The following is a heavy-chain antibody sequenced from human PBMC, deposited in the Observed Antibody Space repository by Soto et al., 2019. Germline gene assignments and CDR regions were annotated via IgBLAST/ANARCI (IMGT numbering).Heavy chain of an antibody. CDR1: GGSVSSGSYY. CDR2: IYYSGST. V-gene: IGHV4-61*01. Sequence: QVQLQESGPGLVKPSETLSLTCTVSGGSVSSGSYYWSWIRQPPGKGLEWIGYIYYSGSTNYNPSLKSRVAISVDTSKNQVSLKLSSVTAADTAVYYCARDKLVPAAGFDYWGQGTLVTVSS. J-gene: IGHJ4*02. D-gene: IGHD2-2*01. CDR3: ARDKLVPAAGFDY.